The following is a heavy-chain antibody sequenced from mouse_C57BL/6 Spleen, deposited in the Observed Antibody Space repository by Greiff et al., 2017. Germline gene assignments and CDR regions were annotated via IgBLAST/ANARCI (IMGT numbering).Heavy chain of an antibody. CDR2: IDPANGNT. Sequence: VQLQQSVAELVRPGASVKLSCTASGFNIKNTYMHWVKQRPEQGLEWIGRIDPANGNTKYAPKFQGKATITADTSSNTAYLQLSSLTSEDTAIYYWARDYYGSSPWFAYWGQGTLVTVSA. CDR1: GFNIKNTY. V-gene: IGHV14-3*01. J-gene: IGHJ3*01. D-gene: IGHD1-1*01. CDR3: ARDYYGSSPWFAY.